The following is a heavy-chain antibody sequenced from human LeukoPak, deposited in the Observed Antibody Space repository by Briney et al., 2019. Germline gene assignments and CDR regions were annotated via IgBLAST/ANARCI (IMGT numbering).Heavy chain of an antibody. CDR1: GGSISSYY. V-gene: IGHV4-59*08. Sequence: SETLSLTCTVSGGSISSYYWSWIRQSPGKGLEWIGYIYYSGSTNYNPSLKSRVTISVDTSKNQFSLKLSSVTAADTAVYYCARHRDYYDSSGLFDYWGQGTLVTVSS. J-gene: IGHJ4*02. CDR3: ARHRDYYDSSGLFDY. CDR2: IYYSGST. D-gene: IGHD3-22*01.